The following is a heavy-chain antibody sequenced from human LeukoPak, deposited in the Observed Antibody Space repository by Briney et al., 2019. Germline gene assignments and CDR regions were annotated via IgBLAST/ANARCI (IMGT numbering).Heavy chain of an antibody. CDR1: GFTFSTKS. CDR3: ASIITLMDVVFS. D-gene: IGHD3-22*01. CDR2: ISNSGTTT. V-gene: IGHV3-23*01. J-gene: IGHJ1*01. Sequence: PEGSLRLSCAVSGFTFSTKSMNWVRQAPGKGLEWVSTISNSGTTTYYADSVKGRFTISRDNSKNTLYLQMNSLRAEDTAVYYCASIITLMDVVFSWGQGTLVTVSS.